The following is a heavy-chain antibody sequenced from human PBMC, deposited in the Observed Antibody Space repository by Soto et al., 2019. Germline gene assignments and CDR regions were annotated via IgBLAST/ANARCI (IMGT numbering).Heavy chain of an antibody. CDR2: IYYSGST. J-gene: IGHJ3*02. CDR3: ARYLTGYSSSRAAFDI. D-gene: IGHD6-13*01. CDR1: GGSISSGGYY. Sequence: QVQLQESGPGLVKPSQTLSLTCTVSGGSISSGGYYWSWIRQHPGKGLEWIGYIYYSGSTYYNPSLKGRVTISVDTSKNQFSLKLSSVTAADTAVYYCARYLTGYSSSRAAFDIWGQGTMVTVSS. V-gene: IGHV4-31*03.